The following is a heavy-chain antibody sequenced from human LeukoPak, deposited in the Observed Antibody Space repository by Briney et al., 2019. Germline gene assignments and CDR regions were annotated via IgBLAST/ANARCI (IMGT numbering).Heavy chain of an antibody. CDR3: AKDGFGSFDY. V-gene: IGHV3-30*18. Sequence: GGSLRLSCAASGFTFSSYSMHWVRQAPGKGPEWVAVISYDGSNKYYADSVKGRFTISRDNSKNTLYLQMNSLRAEDTAVYYCAKDGFGSFDYWGQGTLVTVSS. D-gene: IGHD3-10*01. CDR2: ISYDGSNK. J-gene: IGHJ4*02. CDR1: GFTFSSYS.